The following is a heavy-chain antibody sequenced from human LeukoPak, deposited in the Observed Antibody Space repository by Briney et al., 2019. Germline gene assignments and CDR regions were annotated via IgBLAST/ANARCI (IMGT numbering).Heavy chain of an antibody. J-gene: IGHJ4*02. D-gene: IGHD3-10*01. CDR2: IYYSGST. V-gene: IGHV4-39*07. CDR3: ARDIYSRGPLDY. Sequence: RPSETLSLTCTVSGGSISSSSYYWGWIRQPPGKGLEWIGSIYYSGSTYYNPSLKSRVTISVDTSKNQFSLKLSSVTAADTAVYYCARDIYSRGPLDYWGQGTLVTVSS. CDR1: GGSISSSSYY.